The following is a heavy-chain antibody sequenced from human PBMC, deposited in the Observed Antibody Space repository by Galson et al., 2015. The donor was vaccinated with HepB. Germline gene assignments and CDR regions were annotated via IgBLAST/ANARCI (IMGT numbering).Heavy chain of an antibody. CDR1: GFTFSSYA. V-gene: IGHV3-23*01. Sequence: SLRLSCAASGFTFSSYAMSWVRQAPGKGLEWVSAISGSGGSTYYADSVKGRFTISRDNSKNTLYLQMNSLRAEDTAVYYCAKVPYRRYYYDSSGWVKAFDIWGQGTMVTVSS. CDR2: ISGSGGST. D-gene: IGHD3-22*01. J-gene: IGHJ3*02. CDR3: AKVPYRRYYYDSSGWVKAFDI.